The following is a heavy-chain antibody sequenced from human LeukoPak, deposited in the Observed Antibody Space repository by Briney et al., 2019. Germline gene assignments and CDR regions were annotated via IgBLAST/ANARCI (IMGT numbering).Heavy chain of an antibody. J-gene: IGHJ4*02. D-gene: IGHD3-3*01. CDR1: GFTFSSYS. V-gene: IGHV3-21*01. Sequence: GGSLRLSCAASGFTFSSYSMNWVRQAPGKGLEWVSSISSSSSYIYYADSVKGRFTISRDNAKNSLYLQMNSLRAEDTAVYYCARGSDFWSGYYGYWGQGTLVTVSS. CDR3: ARGSDFWSGYYGY. CDR2: ISSSSSYI.